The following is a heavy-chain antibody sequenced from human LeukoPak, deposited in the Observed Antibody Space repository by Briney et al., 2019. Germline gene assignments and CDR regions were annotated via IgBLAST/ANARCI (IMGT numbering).Heavy chain of an antibody. Sequence: PSETLSLTCAVSGGSISRSDWWSWVRQSPGKGLEWIGEIFHSGSTKYNPSLKSRVTISVDKSKNQFSLNLTSVTAADMAMYCCARDASLQTGAFDVWGQGTMVTVSS. D-gene: IGHD5-24*01. CDR1: GGSISRSDW. V-gene: IGHV4-4*01. CDR3: ARDASLQTGAFDV. CDR2: IFHSGST. J-gene: IGHJ3*01.